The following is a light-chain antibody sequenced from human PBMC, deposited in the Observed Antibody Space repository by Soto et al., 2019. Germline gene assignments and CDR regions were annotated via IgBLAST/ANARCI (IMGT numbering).Light chain of an antibody. V-gene: IGLV2-8*01. CDR3: SSYAGSNNHVV. CDR1: SSDFGGYNY. Sequence: QSALTQPPSASGSPGQSVTISCTGTSSDFGGYNYVSWYQQHPGKAPKLMIYEVSKRPSGVPDRFSGSKSGNTASLTVSGLQAEDEADYYCSSYAGSNNHVVFGGGNQLTVL. CDR2: EVS. J-gene: IGLJ2*01.